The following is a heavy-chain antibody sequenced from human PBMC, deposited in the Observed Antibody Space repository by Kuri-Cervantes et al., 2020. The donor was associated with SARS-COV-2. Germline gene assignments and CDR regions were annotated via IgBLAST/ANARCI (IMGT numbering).Heavy chain of an antibody. J-gene: IGHJ4*02. CDR3: ARYRHRGEVVGATLDY. D-gene: IGHD1-26*01. CDR1: GFTFSSYW. CDR2: INSDGSST. V-gene: IGHV3-74*01. Sequence: GGSLRLSCAASGFTFSSYWMHWVRQAPGKGLVWVSRINSDGSSTSYADSVKGRFTISRDNAKNSLYLQMNSLRAEDTAVYYCARYRHRGEVVGATLDYWGQGTLVTVSS.